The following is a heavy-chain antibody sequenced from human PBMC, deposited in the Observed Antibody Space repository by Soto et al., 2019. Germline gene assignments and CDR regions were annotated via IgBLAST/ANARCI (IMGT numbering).Heavy chain of an antibody. Sequence: SVKVSCKASGGTFTSYAISWVRQAHGQGPEWMGGIIPIFGKANYAQKFQGRVTITTDESTRTAYMELSRPKSAETAVYSLARHSSLGYCSRTSCSFHYGMDVWGQGTTVTVSS. V-gene: IGHV1-69*05. CDR3: ARHSSLGYCSRTSCSFHYGMDV. D-gene: IGHD2-2*01. J-gene: IGHJ6*02. CDR2: IIPIFGKA. CDR1: GGTFTSYA.